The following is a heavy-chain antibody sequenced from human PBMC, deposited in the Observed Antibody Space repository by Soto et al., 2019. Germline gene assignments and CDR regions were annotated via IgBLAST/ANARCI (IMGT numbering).Heavy chain of an antibody. CDR1: VGSISTGGYY. CDR2: IYPSWMT. V-gene: IGHV4-31*03. CDR3: ATVRWELHDAFDL. D-gene: IGHD1-26*01. Sequence: QVQLQDLGPGLVKPSQTLSLTCTISVGSISTGGYYWSWIRQHPGRGLEWIGYIYPSWMTCSNPSLQSRVAISIDPSKNKFSLKLSSVTAADTAVYYCATVRWELHDAFDLWGQGTMVSVSS. J-gene: IGHJ3*01.